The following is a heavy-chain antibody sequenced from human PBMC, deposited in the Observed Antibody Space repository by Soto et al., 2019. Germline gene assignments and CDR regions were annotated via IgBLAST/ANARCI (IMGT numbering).Heavy chain of an antibody. Sequence: SGPTLVNATQTLTLTCTFSGFSLSTSGVGVGWIRQPPGKALEWLALISWDADKRYSPSLKSRLTITKDTSKNQVVLTLTHIDPVDTHTYYCAHRQDAYYGFDCCGQVTLVTVS. CDR2: ISWDADK. CDR1: GFSLSTSGVG. V-gene: IGHV2-5*02. J-gene: IGHJ4*02. CDR3: AHRQDAYYGFDC. D-gene: IGHD3-22*01.